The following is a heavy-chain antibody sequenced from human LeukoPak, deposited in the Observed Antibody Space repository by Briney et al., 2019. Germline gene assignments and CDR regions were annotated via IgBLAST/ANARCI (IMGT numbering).Heavy chain of an antibody. V-gene: IGHV3-30*18. Sequence: PGRSLRLSCAASGFTFSGYGIPWVRQAPGKGLEWVAVISYDGSNKYYADSVKGRFTISRDNSKNTLYLQMNSLRAEDTAVYYCAKVDGGVPYCSGGSCFDSAFDIWGQGTIVTVSS. CDR3: AKVDGGVPYCSGGSCFDSAFDI. CDR1: GFTFSGYG. J-gene: IGHJ3*02. CDR2: ISYDGSNK. D-gene: IGHD2-15*01.